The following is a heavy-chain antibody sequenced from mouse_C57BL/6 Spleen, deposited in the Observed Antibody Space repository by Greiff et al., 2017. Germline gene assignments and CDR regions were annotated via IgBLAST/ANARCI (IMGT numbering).Heavy chain of an antibody. J-gene: IGHJ4*01. CDR2: IFPGSGST. Sequence: QVQLQQSGPELVKPGASVKISCKASGYTFTDYYINWVKQRPGQGLEWIGWIFPGSGSTYYNEKFKGKATLTVDNSSSTAYMLLISLTSEDSAVYVSSSYDSYAIDYWGQGTSVTVSS. CDR1: GYTFTDYY. V-gene: IGHV1-75*01. CDR3: SSYDSYAIDY. D-gene: IGHD6-5*01.